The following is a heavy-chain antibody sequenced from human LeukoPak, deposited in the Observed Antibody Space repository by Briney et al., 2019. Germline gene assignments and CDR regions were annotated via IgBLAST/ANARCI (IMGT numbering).Heavy chain of an antibody. CDR1: GGSISGSY. CDR3: AKGGWSLDI. D-gene: IGHD6-19*01. Sequence: SETLSLTCTVSGGSISGSYWSWIRQSPGKGLEWIGYIYYNGNTNYNPSLRSRLTMSVDTSKNQFSLKLTSVTAADTALYYCAKGGWSLDIWGQGTMVTVSS. V-gene: IGHV4-59*03. J-gene: IGHJ3*02. CDR2: IYYNGNT.